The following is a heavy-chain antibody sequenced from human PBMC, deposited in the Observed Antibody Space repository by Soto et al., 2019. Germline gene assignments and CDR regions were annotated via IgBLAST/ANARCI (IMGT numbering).Heavy chain of an antibody. J-gene: IGHJ4*02. CDR1: GFTFSGYS. CDR2: ITSSSSPI. D-gene: IGHD3-10*01. CDR3: ARGPYGSGTHYSDY. Sequence: PGGSLRLSCVASGFTFSGYSMNWVRQAPGKGLEWLSYITSSSSPIHYADSVKGRFTISRDNAKNSLYLQMNSLRDEDTAVYYCARGPYGSGTHYSDYWGQGTLVTVSS. V-gene: IGHV3-48*02.